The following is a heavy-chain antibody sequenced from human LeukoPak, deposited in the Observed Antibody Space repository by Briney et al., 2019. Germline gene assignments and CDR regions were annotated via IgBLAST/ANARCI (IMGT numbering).Heavy chain of an antibody. CDR2: IYSTVST. J-gene: IGHJ4*02. D-gene: IGHD6-13*01. V-gene: IGHV4-4*07. CDR3: ARQIASAGTAGFDF. Sequence: PSETLSLTCTVSGGSISSYYWSWIRQPAGKGLEWIGRIYSTVSTNYNPSLKSRVTMSVDTSKNQFSLRLRSVTAADTAVYYCARQIASAGTAGFDFWGQGALVTVSS. CDR1: GGSISSYY.